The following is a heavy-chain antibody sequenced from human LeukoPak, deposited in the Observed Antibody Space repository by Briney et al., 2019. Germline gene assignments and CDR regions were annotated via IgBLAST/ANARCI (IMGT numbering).Heavy chain of an antibody. D-gene: IGHD6-19*01. CDR1: GFTFSRYA. V-gene: IGHV3-30*04. J-gene: IGHJ5*02. Sequence: GGSLRLSCAASGFTFSRYAMDWVRQAPGKGLEWVAGISYDGSTTYYADSVKGRFPVSRDNSKNTVYLQMNSLRVDDTAEYYCARGVGRGWSNWFDPWGQGTLVTVSS. CDR2: ISYDGSTT. CDR3: ARGVGRGWSNWFDP.